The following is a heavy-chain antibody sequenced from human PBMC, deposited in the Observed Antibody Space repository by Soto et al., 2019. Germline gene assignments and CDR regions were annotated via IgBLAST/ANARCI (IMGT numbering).Heavy chain of an antibody. CDR2: VLPFLDIT. CDR3: ARDRDNSNWPNFDS. CDR1: GGTFSIYT. D-gene: IGHD6-13*01. Sequence: QVQLVQSGSAVKKPGSSVRVSCKTSGGTFSIYTISWVRQAPGQGLEWMGRVLPFLDITSYSQRFQGRVTITADRSTTTAHMELSSLSAEDTAVYYCARDRDNSNWPNFDSWGQGTLVTVSS. J-gene: IGHJ4*02. V-gene: IGHV1-69*02.